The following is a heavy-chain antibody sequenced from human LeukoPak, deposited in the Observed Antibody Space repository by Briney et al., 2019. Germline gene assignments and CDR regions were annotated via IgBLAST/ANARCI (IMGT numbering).Heavy chain of an antibody. CDR1: GFTFSTYS. D-gene: IGHD3-16*01. Sequence: GESLKISCKGSGFTFSTYSFAWVRQMPGKGLEWMGVIYAGDPSIRYSPSFQGQVTISVDKSISTVYLQWSSLKASDSAIYYCARHSCYDSWGQGTLVTVSS. J-gene: IGHJ4*02. CDR2: IYAGDPSI. CDR3: ARHSCYDS. V-gene: IGHV5-51*01.